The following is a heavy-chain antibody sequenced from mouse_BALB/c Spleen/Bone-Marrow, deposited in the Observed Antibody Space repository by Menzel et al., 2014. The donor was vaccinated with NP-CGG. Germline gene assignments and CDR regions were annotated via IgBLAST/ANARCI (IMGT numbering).Heavy chain of an antibody. Sequence: QVPLKESGAELVKPGASVKLSCKASGYTFTSYWMHWVQQRPGHGLEWIGEINPSNGRTNYNEKFKSKATLTVDKSSSTAYMQRSSLTSEDSAVYYCARRTTTVVATDYWGQGTTLTGSS. V-gene: IGHV1S81*02. CDR3: ARRTTTVVATDY. D-gene: IGHD1-1*01. CDR1: GYTFTSYW. CDR2: INPSNGRT. J-gene: IGHJ2*01.